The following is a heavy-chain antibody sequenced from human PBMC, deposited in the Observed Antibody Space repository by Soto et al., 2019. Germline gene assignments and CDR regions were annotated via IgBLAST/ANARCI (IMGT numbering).Heavy chain of an antibody. Sequence: ASVKVSCKASGYTFTGYYIHWVRQAPGQGLEWMGWINPNSGGTNYAQKFQGWVTMTRDTSISTAYMELSSLKTDDTAVYYCAFSPPTGLEKQFDPWGQGTLVTVSS. CDR2: INPNSGGT. D-gene: IGHD1-1*01. CDR1: GYTFTGYY. V-gene: IGHV1-2*04. CDR3: AFSPPTGLEKQFDP. J-gene: IGHJ5*02.